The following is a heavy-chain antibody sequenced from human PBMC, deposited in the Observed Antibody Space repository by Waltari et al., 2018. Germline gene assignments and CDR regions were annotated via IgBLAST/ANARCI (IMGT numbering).Heavy chain of an antibody. Sequence: QVQLQQWGAGLFKPSETLSLTCAVYGGSFSGYYWSWIRQPPGKGLDWIGEINHSGSNNYNPSLKSRVTISVDTSKNQFSMKLSSVTAADTAVYYCARGRLSDVGVVNHYDYYYGMDVWGQGTTVTGSS. CDR1: GGSFSGYY. CDR3: ARGRLSDVGVVNHYDYYYGMDV. CDR2: INHSGSN. J-gene: IGHJ6*02. V-gene: IGHV4-34*01. D-gene: IGHD2-15*01.